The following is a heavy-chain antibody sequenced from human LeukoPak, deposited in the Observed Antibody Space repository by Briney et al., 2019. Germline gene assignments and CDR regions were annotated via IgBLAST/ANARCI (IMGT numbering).Heavy chain of an antibody. CDR1: GGSISSYY. CDR3: ASSSPDDYGGNSVAY. V-gene: IGHV4-59*08. Sequence: SETLSLTCTVSGGSISSYYWSWIRQPPGKGLEWIGYIYYSGSTNYNPSLKSRVTISVDTSKNQFSLKLSSVTAADTAVYYCASSSPDDYGGNSVAYWGQGTLVAVSS. CDR2: IYYSGST. J-gene: IGHJ4*02. D-gene: IGHD4-23*01.